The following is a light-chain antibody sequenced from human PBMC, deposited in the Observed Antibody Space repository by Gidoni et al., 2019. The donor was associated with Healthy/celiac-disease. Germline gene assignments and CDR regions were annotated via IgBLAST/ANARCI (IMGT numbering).Light chain of an antibody. Sequence: DIVLPQSPGTLSLSPVERATLSCRASQSVISSYLAWYQQKPGQAPRLLIYGASSRASGIPDRFSGSGSGTDFTLTISRLEPEDFAVYYCQQYGRSPWTFGQGTKVEIK. CDR2: GAS. J-gene: IGKJ1*01. CDR3: QQYGRSPWT. V-gene: IGKV3-20*01. CDR1: QSVISSY.